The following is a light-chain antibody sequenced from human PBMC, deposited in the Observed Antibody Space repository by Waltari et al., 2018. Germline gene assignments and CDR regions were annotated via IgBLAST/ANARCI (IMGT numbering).Light chain of an antibody. CDR2: DVS. V-gene: IGLV2-14*03. CDR3: SSYTSSSTHVV. CDR1: SSDVGGSNY. J-gene: IGLJ2*01. Sequence: QSALTQPASVSGSPGQSITISCTGTSSDVGGSNYVSCYQQHPDKAPQLMIFDVSNRPSGVSNRFSGSKSVNTASLTISGLQAEDEANYYCSSYTSSSTHVVFGGGTKLTVL.